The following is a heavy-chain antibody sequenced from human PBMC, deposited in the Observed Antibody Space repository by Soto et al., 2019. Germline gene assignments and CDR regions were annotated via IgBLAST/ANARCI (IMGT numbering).Heavy chain of an antibody. D-gene: IGHD6-6*01. CDR2: IIPILGIA. Sequence: SVNVSCKASGGTFSSYTISWVRQAPGQGLEWMGRIIPILGIANYAQKFQGRVTITADKSTSTAYMELSSLRSEDTAVYYCARVEAARPGYNWFDPWGQGTLVTVSS. CDR3: ARVEAARPGYNWFDP. J-gene: IGHJ5*02. V-gene: IGHV1-69*02. CDR1: GGTFSSYT.